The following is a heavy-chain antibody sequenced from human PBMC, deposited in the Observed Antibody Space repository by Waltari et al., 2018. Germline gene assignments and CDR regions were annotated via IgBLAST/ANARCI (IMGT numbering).Heavy chain of an antibody. CDR2: FYYGEST. CDR1: AGSINSSGYY. D-gene: IGHD1-7*01. J-gene: IGHJ4*02. CDR3: ARTIKGNYFPFDY. V-gene: IGHV4-39*01. Sequence: QLQLQESGPGLVKPSETLSLTCTVSAGSINSSGYYWGWIRQPPGKGLEWIGNFYYGESTYYNPSIKGRVTISVDTSKNRFSLKLSSVTAADTAIYYCARTIKGNYFPFDYWGQGTLVTVSS.